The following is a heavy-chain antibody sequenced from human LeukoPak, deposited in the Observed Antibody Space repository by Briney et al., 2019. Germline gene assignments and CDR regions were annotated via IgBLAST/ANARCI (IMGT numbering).Heavy chain of an antibody. CDR1: GGSISIYC. D-gene: IGHD3-22*01. V-gene: IGHV4-59*01. CDR3: ARGGDSSGYPDY. CDR2: IFFGVST. J-gene: IGHJ4*02. Sequence: PAQSLSLTCPVSGGSISIYCWSWIRLPRGKGLGWHGFIFFGVSTNYNPSLKSRVTISGDTSKNQFSLKLSSVTAADTAVYYCARGGDSSGYPDYWGQGTLVTVSA.